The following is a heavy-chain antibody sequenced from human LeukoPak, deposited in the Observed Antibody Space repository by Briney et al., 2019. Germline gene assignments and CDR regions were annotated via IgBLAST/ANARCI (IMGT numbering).Heavy chain of an antibody. CDR2: INHSGST. J-gene: IGHJ4*02. CDR1: GGSFSGYY. V-gene: IGHV4-34*01. D-gene: IGHD6-19*01. CDR3: AREVTTGYSSGNRGYYFDY. Sequence: SETLSLTCAVYGGSFSGYYWSWIRQPPGKGLEWIGEINHSGSTNYNPSLKSRVTISVDTSKNQFSLKLSSVTAADTAVYYCAREVTTGYSSGNRGYYFDYWGQGTLVTVSS.